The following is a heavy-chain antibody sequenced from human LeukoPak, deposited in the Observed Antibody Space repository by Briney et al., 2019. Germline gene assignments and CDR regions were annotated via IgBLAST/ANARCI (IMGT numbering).Heavy chain of an antibody. D-gene: IGHD3-22*01. V-gene: IGHV3-23*01. CDR3: AKAPDSMIVVVTELAFDY. Sequence: GGSLRLSCAASGFTFSSYAMSWVRQAPGKGLEWVSAISGSGGSTYYADSVKGRFTISRDNSKNTLYLQMNSLRAEDTAVYYCAKAPDSMIVVVTELAFDYWGQGTLVTVSS. J-gene: IGHJ4*02. CDR1: GFTFSSYA. CDR2: ISGSGGST.